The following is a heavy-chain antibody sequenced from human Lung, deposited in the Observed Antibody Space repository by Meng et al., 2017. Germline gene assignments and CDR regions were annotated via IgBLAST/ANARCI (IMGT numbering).Heavy chain of an antibody. J-gene: IGHJ4*02. CDR2: ISYDGSNQ. D-gene: IGHD4-17*01. CDR1: GFTFSRNA. CDR3: ARNNYGDYYFDY. V-gene: IGHV3-30*01. Sequence: QVQLVEAGGGVVQPGRSLGLSCAASGFTFSRNAMHWVRQAPGKGLEWVAAISYDGSNQHYADSVKGRFTISRDNSENTLYLQMNSLRAEDTAVYYCARNNYGDYYFDYWGQGTLVTVSS.